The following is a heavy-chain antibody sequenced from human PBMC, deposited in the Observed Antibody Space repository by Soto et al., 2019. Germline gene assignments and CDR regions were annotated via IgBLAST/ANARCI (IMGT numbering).Heavy chain of an antibody. CDR1: VRTITNRIAH. D-gene: IGHD3-10*01. CDR2: IYYSGST. J-gene: IGHJ5*02. CDR3: ARHPHWLRGSGSYLRLSWFDP. V-gene: IGHV4-39*01. Sequence: SDSLCGTSSTAVRTITNRIAHRRWHQHPPGKGLEWIGTIYYSGSTYYNPSLKSRVTISVDTSKNQFSLNLSSVTAADTAVYYCARHPHWLRGSGSYLRLSWFDPWGQG.